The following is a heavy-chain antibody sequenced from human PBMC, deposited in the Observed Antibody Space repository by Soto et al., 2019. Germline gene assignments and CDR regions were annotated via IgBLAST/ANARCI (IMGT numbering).Heavy chain of an antibody. J-gene: IGHJ2*01. CDR2: ISGSGGST. CDR3: AKVEWEPRRFRYFYL. CDR1: GFTFSSYA. V-gene: IGHV3-23*01. Sequence: GSLRLSCASSGFTFSSYAMSWVRQAPGKGLEWVSAISGSGGSTYYADSVKGRFTISRDNSKNTLYLQMNSLRAEDTAVYYCAKVEWEPRRFRYFYLWGRGTLVTAPQ. D-gene: IGHD1-26*01.